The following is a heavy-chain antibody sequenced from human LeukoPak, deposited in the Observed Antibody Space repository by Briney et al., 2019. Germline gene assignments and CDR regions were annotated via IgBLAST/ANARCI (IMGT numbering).Heavy chain of an antibody. D-gene: IGHD4-23*01. J-gene: IGHJ4*02. CDR2: ISGSGGTT. CDR3: AKTEGRGTTVAQRPNDY. Sequence: GSLRFSCAASGFTFSSYAMSWVRQAPGKGLEWVSVISGSGGTTYYADSVKGRFTISRDNSKNTLYLQMNSLRAEDTAVYYCAKTEGRGTTVAQRPNDYWGQGTLVTVSS. V-gene: IGHV3-23*01. CDR1: GFTFSSYA.